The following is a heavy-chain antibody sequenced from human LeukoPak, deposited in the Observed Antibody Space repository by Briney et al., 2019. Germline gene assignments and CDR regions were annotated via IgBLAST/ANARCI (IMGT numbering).Heavy chain of an antibody. V-gene: IGHV3-33*01. Sequence: GRSLRLSCAASGFTFSSYGMHSARQPPGKGMEWVAVIWYDGSNKYYADSVKGQFTISRDNSKNTLYLQINILRAEDTAVYYCARDDRLGIDYWGQGTLVTVSS. J-gene: IGHJ4*02. CDR2: IWYDGSNK. D-gene: IGHD7-27*01. CDR3: ARDDRLGIDY. CDR1: GFTFSSYG.